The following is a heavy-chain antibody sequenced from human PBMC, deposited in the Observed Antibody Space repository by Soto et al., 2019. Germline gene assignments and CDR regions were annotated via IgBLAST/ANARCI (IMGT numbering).Heavy chain of an antibody. V-gene: IGHV1-18*01. CDR2: ISPYNGIT. CDR3: ARALSVAQYYYYMDV. CDR1: GYTFTTYG. J-gene: IGHJ6*03. D-gene: IGHD6-19*01. Sequence: QVQLVQSGPEVKKPGASVKVSCKTSGYTFTTYGISWVRQAPGQGLEWMGWISPYNGITHYAPQFQGRVTMTTDTLTTTAYMELRTLRSDDRAIYFCARALSVAQYYYYMDVWGKGTTVTVSS.